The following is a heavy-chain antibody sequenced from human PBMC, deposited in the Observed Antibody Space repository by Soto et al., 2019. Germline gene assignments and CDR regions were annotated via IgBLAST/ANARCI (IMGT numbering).Heavy chain of an antibody. CDR2: ITNNGSDK. CDR3: AKDYYDSSGYYYFDY. Sequence: GGSLRLSCAVSGFTFSNYSINWVRQAPGKGLEWLSFITNNGSDKYYADSVKGRFTISRDNSKNTLYLQMNSLRADDTAVYYCAKDYYDSSGYYYFDYWGQGTLVTVS. J-gene: IGHJ4*02. CDR1: GFTFSNYS. V-gene: IGHV3-30*04. D-gene: IGHD3-22*01.